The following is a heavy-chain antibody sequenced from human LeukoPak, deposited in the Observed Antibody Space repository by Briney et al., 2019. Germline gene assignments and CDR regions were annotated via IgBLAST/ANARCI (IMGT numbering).Heavy chain of an antibody. CDR1: GGSISGRY. CDR3: ERGGRAVAGTYDY. J-gene: IGHJ4*02. V-gene: IGHV4-59*11. Sequence: PSETLSLTCTVSGGSISGRYWSWIRQPPGKGLEWIGYIYYSGSTNYNPSLKSRVTISVDTSKNQFSLKLSSVTAADTAAYYCERGGRAVAGTYDYWGQGTLVTVSS. CDR2: IYYSGST. D-gene: IGHD6-19*01.